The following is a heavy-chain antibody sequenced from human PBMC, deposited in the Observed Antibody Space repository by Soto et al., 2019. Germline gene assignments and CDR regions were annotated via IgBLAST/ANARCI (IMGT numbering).Heavy chain of an antibody. CDR1: GGSISSSSYY. J-gene: IGHJ6*02. Sequence: SETLSLTCTVSGGSISSSSYYWGWIRQPPGKGLEWIGSIYYSGSTYYNPSLKSRVTISVDTSKNQFSLRAEDTALYYCAKGRSYYYYYGVDVWGQGTTVTVSS. CDR3: YYYYYGVDV. CDR2: IYYSGST. V-gene: IGHV4-39*07.